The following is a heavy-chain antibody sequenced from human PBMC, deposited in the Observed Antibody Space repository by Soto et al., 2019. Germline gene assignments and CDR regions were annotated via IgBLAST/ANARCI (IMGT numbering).Heavy chain of an antibody. CDR3: VRRYYYGGFDY. D-gene: IGHD3-10*01. V-gene: IGHV4-39*01. Sequence: ASETLSLTCTVSGGSISSSISYWGWIRQPPGKGLEWIGSVYYSASTDYNPSLKSRATISLDTSKNQFSLRLSSVTAADTAVYYCVRRYYYGGFDYWGQGTLVTVSS. CDR2: VYYSAST. CDR1: GGSISSSISY. J-gene: IGHJ4*02.